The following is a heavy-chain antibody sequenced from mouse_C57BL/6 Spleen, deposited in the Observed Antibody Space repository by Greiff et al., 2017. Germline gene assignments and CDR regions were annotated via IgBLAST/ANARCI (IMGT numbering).Heavy chain of an antibody. Sequence: EVQLQQSGPGLVKPSQSLSLTCSVTGYSITSGYSWNWIRQFPGNKLEWMGYISYDGSNNYNPSLKNRISITRDTSKNQFFLKLNSVTTEDTATYYCARETDYFDYWGQGTTLTVSS. CDR1: GYSITSGYS. V-gene: IGHV3-6*01. J-gene: IGHJ2*01. CDR2: ISYDGSN. D-gene: IGHD4-1*01. CDR3: ARETDYFDY.